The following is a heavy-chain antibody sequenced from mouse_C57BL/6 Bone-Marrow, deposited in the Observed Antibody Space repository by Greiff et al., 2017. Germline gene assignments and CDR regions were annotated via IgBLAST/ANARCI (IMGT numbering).Heavy chain of an antibody. CDR1: GYTFTSYG. J-gene: IGHJ3*01. CDR2: IYPRSGNT. D-gene: IGHD1-1*02. Sequence: QVQLVESGAELARPGASVKLSCKASGYTFTSYGISWVKQRTGQGLEWIGEIYPRSGNTYYNEKFKGKATLTADKSSSTAYMELRSLTSEDSAVYFCAKLWSDSAYWGQGTLVTVSA. V-gene: IGHV1-81*01. CDR3: AKLWSDSAY.